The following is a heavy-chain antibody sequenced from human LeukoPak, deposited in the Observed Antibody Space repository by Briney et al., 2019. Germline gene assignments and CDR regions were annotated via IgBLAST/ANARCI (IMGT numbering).Heavy chain of an antibody. Sequence: GGSLRLSCAASGFTFSSYAMSWVRQAPGKGLEWVAFIRDDGSSKYCADSVKGRFTISRDNSKNMVYLQMNSLRAEDTALYYCAKEDGGVLRFLERLPLFDYWGQGTLVIVSS. CDR2: IRDDGSSK. CDR3: AKEDGGVLRFLERLPLFDY. V-gene: IGHV3-30*02. D-gene: IGHD3-3*01. CDR1: GFTFSSYA. J-gene: IGHJ4*02.